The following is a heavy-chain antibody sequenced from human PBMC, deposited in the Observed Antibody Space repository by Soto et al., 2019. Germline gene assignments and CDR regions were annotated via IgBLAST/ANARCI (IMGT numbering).Heavy chain of an antibody. Sequence: SETLSLTCTVSGASISGFYWSWIRKSAGKGLEWIGRIYATGTTDYNPSLKSRVMMSLDTSKKQFSLKLRSVTAADTAVYYCVRDGTKTLRDWFDPWGQGMSVTVSS. CDR1: GASISGFY. J-gene: IGHJ5*02. CDR3: VRDGTKTLRDWFDP. D-gene: IGHD1-1*01. CDR2: IYATGTT. V-gene: IGHV4-4*07.